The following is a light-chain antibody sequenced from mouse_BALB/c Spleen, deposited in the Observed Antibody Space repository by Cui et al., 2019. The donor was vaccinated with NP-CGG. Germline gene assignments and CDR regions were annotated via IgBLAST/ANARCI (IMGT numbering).Light chain of an antibody. J-gene: IGLJ1*01. CDR2: ENH. CDR3: AIWYRNHWV. V-gene: IGLV1*01. CDR1: TGTVTTSNY. Sequence: QAVVTQESALTTSPGETVTLTCRSSTGTVTTSNYANWVQEKPDHLFTGLIGENHNRAPGFPARFTGPVCGEKAALNNTGAQREDEEIYFCAIWYRNHWVFGGGTKLTVL.